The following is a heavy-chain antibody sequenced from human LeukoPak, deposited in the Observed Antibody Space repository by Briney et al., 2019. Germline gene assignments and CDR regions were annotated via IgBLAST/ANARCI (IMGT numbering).Heavy chain of an antibody. CDR1: GFTFSSYS. Sequence: GGSLRLSCAASGFTFSSYSMNWVRQAPGKGLEWVSSISSSSYIYYADSVKGRFTISRDNAKNSLYLQMNSLRAEDTAVYYCARESSTYYDILTGYYKSYYYYYMDVWGKGTTVTISS. CDR3: ARESSTYYDILTGYYKSYYYYYMDV. CDR2: ISSSSYI. J-gene: IGHJ6*03. V-gene: IGHV3-21*01. D-gene: IGHD3-9*01.